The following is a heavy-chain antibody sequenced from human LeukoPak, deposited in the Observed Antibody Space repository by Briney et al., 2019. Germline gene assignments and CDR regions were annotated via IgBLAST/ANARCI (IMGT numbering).Heavy chain of an antibody. Sequence: GWSLRLSCAASGFMFNNYWMSWVRQAPGKGLEWVANIKEDGSEKYYVDSVKGRFTISRDNAKNLLYLQMNSLRAEDTAVYYCATCPTDKYDDDHADYWGQGSLVTVSS. D-gene: IGHD3-3*01. CDR1: GFMFNNYW. CDR2: IKEDGSEK. V-gene: IGHV3-7*01. CDR3: ATCPTDKYDDDHADY. J-gene: IGHJ4*02.